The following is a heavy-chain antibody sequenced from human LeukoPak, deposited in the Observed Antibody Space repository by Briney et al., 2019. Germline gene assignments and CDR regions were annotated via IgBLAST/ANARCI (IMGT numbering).Heavy chain of an antibody. CDR2: ISYDASNK. Sequence: GRSLRLSCAASGFTFSRYGMHWVRQTPGKGLEWVAVISYDASNKYYADSVKGRFTISRDNSKNTLYLQMNSLRAEDTAVYYCARYSGYEEATYFDHWGQRTLVSVPS. V-gene: IGHV3-30*03. CDR1: GFTFSRYG. CDR3: ARYSGYEEATYFDH. D-gene: IGHD5-12*01. J-gene: IGHJ4*02.